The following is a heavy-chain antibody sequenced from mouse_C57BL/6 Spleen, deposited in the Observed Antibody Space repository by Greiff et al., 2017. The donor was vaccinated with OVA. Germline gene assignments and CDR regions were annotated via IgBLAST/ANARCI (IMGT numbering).Heavy chain of an antibody. V-gene: IGHV1-76*01. CDR3: ARGDTTASFDY. D-gene: IGHD1-2*01. J-gene: IGHJ2*01. CDR2: IYPGSGNT. CDR1: GYTFTDYY. Sequence: VQLQQSGAELVRPGASVKLSCKASGYTFTDYYINWVKQRPGQGLEWIARIYPGSGNTYYNEKFKGKATLTAEKSSSTAYMQLSSLTSEDSAVYFCARGDTTASFDYWGQGTTLTVSS.